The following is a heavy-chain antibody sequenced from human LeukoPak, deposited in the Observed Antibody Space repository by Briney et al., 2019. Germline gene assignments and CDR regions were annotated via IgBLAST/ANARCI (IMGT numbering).Heavy chain of an antibody. J-gene: IGHJ6*02. Sequence: PSETLSLTCTVSGGSISSYYWSWIRQPPGKGLEWIGYIYYSGSTNYNPSLKSRVTISVDTSKNQFSLKLSSVTAADTAVYYCATTQYSSGWAGYYGMDVWGQGTTVTVSS. CDR1: GGSISSYY. V-gene: IGHV4-59*08. CDR2: IYYSGST. D-gene: IGHD6-19*01. CDR3: ATTQYSSGWAGYYGMDV.